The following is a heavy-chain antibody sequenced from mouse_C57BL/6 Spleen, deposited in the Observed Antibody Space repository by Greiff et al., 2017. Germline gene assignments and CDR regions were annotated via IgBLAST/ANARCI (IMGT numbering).Heavy chain of an antibody. Sequence: VQLQQPGTELVKPGASVKLSCTASGYTFTSSWMHWVKQRPGQGLVWIGNINPSNGGTNYNEKFKSKATLTIDKSSSTAYMQLSSLTSEDSAVYYCARITTVDYYSMDYWGQGTSVTVSS. V-gene: IGHV1-53*01. D-gene: IGHD1-1*01. CDR2: INPSNGGT. J-gene: IGHJ4*01. CDR3: ARITTVDYYSMDY. CDR1: GYTFTSSW.